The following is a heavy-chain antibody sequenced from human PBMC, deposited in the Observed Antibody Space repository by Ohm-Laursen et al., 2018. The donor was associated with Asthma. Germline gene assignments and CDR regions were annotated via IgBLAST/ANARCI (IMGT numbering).Heavy chain of an antibody. CDR1: GFTFSDYF. CDR3: ARGSLEGPQ. V-gene: IGHV3-74*01. J-gene: IGHJ4*02. Sequence: SLRLSCAASGFTFSDYFMHWVRQGPGEGLVWISHIFPHGRYTNYADSVKGRFTISRDDAQNTLYLQMNSLRADDTAVYYCARGSLEGPQWGQGTLVTVSS. D-gene: IGHD5-24*01. CDR2: IFPHGRYT.